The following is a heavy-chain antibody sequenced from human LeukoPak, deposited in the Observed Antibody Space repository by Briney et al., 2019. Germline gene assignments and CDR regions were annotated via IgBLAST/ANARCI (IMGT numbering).Heavy chain of an antibody. D-gene: IGHD6-13*01. J-gene: IGHJ4*02. CDR1: GFTFSSYA. CDR3: AKDFGYQYEQQLVLGPIDY. CDR2: ISGSGGST. Sequence: GGSLRLSCAASGFTFSSYAMSWVRQAPGKGLEWVSAISGSGGSTYYADSVKGRFTISRDNSKNTLYLQMNSLRAEDTAVYYCAKDFGYQYEQQLVLGPIDYWGQGTLVTVSS. V-gene: IGHV3-23*01.